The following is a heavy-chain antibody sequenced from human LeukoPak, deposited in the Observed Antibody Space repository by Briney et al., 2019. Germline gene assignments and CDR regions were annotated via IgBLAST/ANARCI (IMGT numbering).Heavy chain of an antibody. CDR3: ARGSYSNYPYYYYYMDV. V-gene: IGHV1-69*05. J-gene: IGHJ6*03. CDR2: IIPIFGTT. CDR1: GGTFSNYA. Sequence: SVKVSCKASGGTFSNYAISWVRQAPGQGLEWMGGIIPIFGTTSYAQKFQGRVTITTDDSTSTAYMELSSLRSEDTAVYYCARGSYSNYPYYYYYMDVWGKGTTVIVSS. D-gene: IGHD4-11*01.